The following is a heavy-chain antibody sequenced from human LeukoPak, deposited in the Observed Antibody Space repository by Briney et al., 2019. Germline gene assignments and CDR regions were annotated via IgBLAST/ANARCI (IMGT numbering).Heavy chain of an antibody. Sequence: SETLSLTCTVSGGSISSYYWSWIRQPTGKGLEWIGYIYTSGSTNYNPSLKSRVTISVDTSKNQFSLKLSSVTAADTAVYYCARSSRGYSARGYYYYYMDVWGKGTTVTVCS. D-gene: IGHD1-26*01. CDR3: ARSSRGYSARGYYYYYMDV. J-gene: IGHJ6*03. V-gene: IGHV4-4*09. CDR1: GGSISSYY. CDR2: IYTSGST.